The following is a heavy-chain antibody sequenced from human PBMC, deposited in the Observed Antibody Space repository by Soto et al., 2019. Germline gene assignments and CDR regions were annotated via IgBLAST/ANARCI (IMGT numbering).Heavy chain of an antibody. V-gene: IGHV4-31*03. D-gene: IGHD3-10*01. CDR1: GGSISSGGYY. J-gene: IGHJ5*02. CDR3: ARNYYGSGSYYDP. CDR2: IYYSGST. Sequence: SETLSLTCTVSGGSISSGGYYWSWIRQHPGKGLEWIGYIYYSGSTYYNPSLKSRVTISVDTSKNQFSLKLSSVTAADTAVYYCARNYYGSGSYYDPWGKGTLVTVSS.